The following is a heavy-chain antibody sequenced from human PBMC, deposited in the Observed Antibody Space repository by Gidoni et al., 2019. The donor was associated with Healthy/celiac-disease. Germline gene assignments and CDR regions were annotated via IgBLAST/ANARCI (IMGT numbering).Heavy chain of an antibody. CDR1: GFTFSSYA. J-gene: IGHJ4*02. Sequence: QVQLVESGGGVVQPGRSLRLSCATSGFTFSSYAMHWVRQAPGKGLEWVAVISYDGSNKYYADSVKGRFTISRDNSKNTLYLQMNSLRAEDTAVYYCARDDLKVGYFDYWGQGTLVTVSS. V-gene: IGHV3-30*04. CDR2: ISYDGSNK. D-gene: IGHD1-26*01. CDR3: ARDDLKVGYFDY.